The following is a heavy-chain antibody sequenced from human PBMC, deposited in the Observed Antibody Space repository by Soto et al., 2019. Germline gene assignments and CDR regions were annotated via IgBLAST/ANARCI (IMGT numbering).Heavy chain of an antibody. Sequence: GASVKVSCKASGGTFSSYAISWVRQAPGQGLEWMGGIIPIFGTANYAQKFQGRVTITADESTSTAYMELSSPRSEDTAVYYCAAHHRDLITMIVVPWFDPWGQGTLVTVSS. V-gene: IGHV1-69*13. CDR1: GGTFSSYA. J-gene: IGHJ5*02. CDR3: AAHHRDLITMIVVPWFDP. CDR2: IIPIFGTA. D-gene: IGHD3-22*01.